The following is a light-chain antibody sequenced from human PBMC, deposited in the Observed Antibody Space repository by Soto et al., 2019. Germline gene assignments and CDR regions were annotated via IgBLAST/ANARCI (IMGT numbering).Light chain of an antibody. J-gene: IGLJ2*01. V-gene: IGLV2-8*01. CDR1: SSDIGGYDF. Sequence: QSALTQPPSASGSPGQSVTISCTGSSSDIGGYDFVSWYQQHPGKAPKLMIYEVTKRPSGVPDRFSGSKSGNTASLTVSALQAEDEADYYCSLYAGSNTLAFGGGTKVTVL. CDR3: SLYAGSNTLA. CDR2: EVT.